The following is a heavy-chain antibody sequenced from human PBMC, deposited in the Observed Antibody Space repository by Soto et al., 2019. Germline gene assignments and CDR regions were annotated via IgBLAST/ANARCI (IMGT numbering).Heavy chain of an antibody. CDR3: ARHPGIYCSGGSCYPGWFDP. D-gene: IGHD2-15*01. CDR2: IYTRGTT. V-gene: IGHV4-39*01. Sequence: SETLSLTCTVSGGSISSGGYSWAWIRQHPGKGLEWIGYIYTRGTTYYNPPLQSRVTMSIDTSRSQFSLKLSSVTAADPAVYYCARHPGIYCSGGSCYPGWFDPWGQGTLVTVSS. J-gene: IGHJ5*02. CDR1: GGSISSGGYS.